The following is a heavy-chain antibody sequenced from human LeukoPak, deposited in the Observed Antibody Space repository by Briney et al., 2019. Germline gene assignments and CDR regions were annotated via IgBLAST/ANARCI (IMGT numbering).Heavy chain of an antibody. D-gene: IGHD3-10*01. CDR2: IYHSGST. Sequence: SETLSLTCTVSGYSISSGYYWGWIRQPPGKGLEWIGSIYHSGSTYYNPSLKSRVTISVDTSKNQFSLKLSSVTAADTAVYYCARDRGVRGVIENWFDPWGQGTLVTVSS. J-gene: IGHJ5*02. CDR1: GYSISSGYY. V-gene: IGHV4-38-2*02. CDR3: ARDRGVRGVIENWFDP.